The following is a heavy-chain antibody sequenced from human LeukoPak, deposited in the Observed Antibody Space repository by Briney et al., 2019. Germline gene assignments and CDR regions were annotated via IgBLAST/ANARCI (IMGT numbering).Heavy chain of an antibody. CDR2: ITPIIDSA. Sequence: SVKVSCKASGGTLNSHTFSWVRQAPGQGLEWMGRITPIIDSAKYAQNFQDRVSIIADKSTSTVYLELSSLRSEDTAVYFCARVNLRGSQYNWFDPWGQGTLVTGPS. D-gene: IGHD1-26*01. J-gene: IGHJ5*02. CDR1: GGTLNSHT. V-gene: IGHV1-69*08. CDR3: ARVNLRGSQYNWFDP.